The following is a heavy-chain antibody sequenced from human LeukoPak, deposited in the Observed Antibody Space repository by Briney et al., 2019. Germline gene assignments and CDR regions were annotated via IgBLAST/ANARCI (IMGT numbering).Heavy chain of an antibody. J-gene: IGHJ4*02. Sequence: PSETLSLTCAVYGGSFSGYYWSWIRQPPGKGLEWIGEINHSGSTNYNPSLKSRVTISVDTSKNQFSLKLSSVTAADTAVYDCARDVGEYCSSTSCQYYFDYGGQGTLVTVSS. CDR2: INHSGST. D-gene: IGHD2-2*01. CDR1: GGSFSGYY. CDR3: ARDVGEYCSSTSCQYYFDY. V-gene: IGHV4-34*01.